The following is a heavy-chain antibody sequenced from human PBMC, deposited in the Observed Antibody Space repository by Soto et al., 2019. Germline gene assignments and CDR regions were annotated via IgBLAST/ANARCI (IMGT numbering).Heavy chain of an antibody. CDR3: ARASGESYPGSRVFDT. CDR2: ITNTGGDT. V-gene: IGHV3-23*01. D-gene: IGHD3-10*01. CDR1: VFTFSSNA. J-gene: IGHJ4*02. Sequence: WWSLRLSCSASVFTFSSNAMSWCRQAPGKGLEWVSVITNTGGDTLYADSVKGRFTISRDNSKNTLYLQMNSLRAEDTAIYYCARASGESYPGSRVFDTWGQGTRVTVSS.